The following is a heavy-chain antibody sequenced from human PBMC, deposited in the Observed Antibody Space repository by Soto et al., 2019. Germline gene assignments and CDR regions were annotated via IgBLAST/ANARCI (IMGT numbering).Heavy chain of an antibody. D-gene: IGHD6-19*01. CDR2: ISGSGDRT. CDR3: AQLAEAGPD. CDR1: GFTFSSYA. J-gene: IGHJ1*01. Sequence: EVQLLESGGGLVQPGGSQRLSCAVSGFTFSSYAMSWVRQAAGKGLEWVSSISGSGDRTYYADSVKGRFTISRDNSKNTLYLQMNSLTAKDTAVYYCAQLAEAGPDWGQGTLVTVSS. V-gene: IGHV3-23*01.